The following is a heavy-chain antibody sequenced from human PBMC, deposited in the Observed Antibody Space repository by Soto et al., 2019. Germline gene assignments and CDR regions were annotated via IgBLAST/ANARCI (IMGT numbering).Heavy chain of an antibody. CDR2: ISSSGSTI. D-gene: IGHD1-26*01. J-gene: IGHJ4*02. V-gene: IGHV3-48*04. CDR3: AREASPFDY. Sequence: GGSLRLSCTASGFTFSSHWMDWVRQAPGKGLEWVSYISSSGSTIYYADSVKGRFTISRDNAKNSLYLQMNSLRAEDTAVYYCAREASPFDYWGQGTLVTVSS. CDR1: GFTFSSHW.